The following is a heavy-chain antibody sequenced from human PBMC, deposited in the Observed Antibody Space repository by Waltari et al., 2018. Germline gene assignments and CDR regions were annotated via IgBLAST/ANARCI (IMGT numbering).Heavy chain of an antibody. CDR1: GGSISSYY. Sequence: QVQLQESGPGLVRPSETLSLTCTVSGGSISSYYWSWIRQPAGKGLEWIGRIYTTGSTRFNPALKSRVTMSVDTSKNHLSLKLTSVTAADTAVYYCARGGSNSGWYGLDYWGQGTLVTVSS. CDR2: IYTTGST. J-gene: IGHJ4*02. CDR3: ARGGSNSGWYGLDY. V-gene: IGHV4-4*07. D-gene: IGHD6-19*01.